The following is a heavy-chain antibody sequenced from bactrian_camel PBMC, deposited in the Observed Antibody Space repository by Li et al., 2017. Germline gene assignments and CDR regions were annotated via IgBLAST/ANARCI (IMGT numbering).Heavy chain of an antibody. CDR1: GFTFSTSA. J-gene: IGHJ4*01. D-gene: IGHD3*01. V-gene: IGHV3S7*01. CDR3: AGTSVYRFSLRLGENDYNY. CDR2: IGISGRAT. Sequence: HVQLVESGGGLVQPGGSLRLSCAASGFTFSTSAMSWVRQAPGKEFELVSSIGISGRATYYADSVKGRFTISKDNAKNTLYLQMNSRKPDDTATYYCAGTSVYRFSLRLGENDYNYWGQGTQVTVS.